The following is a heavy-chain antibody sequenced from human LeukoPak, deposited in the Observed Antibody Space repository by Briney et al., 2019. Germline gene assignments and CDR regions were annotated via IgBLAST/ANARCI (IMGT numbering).Heavy chain of an antibody. D-gene: IGHD6-19*01. V-gene: IGHV4-38-2*01. J-gene: IGHJ4*02. CDR1: GYSISSGYY. CDR3: ARNPQAGTLDY. CDR2: IYHSGST. Sequence: SGTLSLTCAVSGYSISSGYYWGWIRQPPGKGLEWIGSIYHSGSTYYNPSLKSRVTISVDTSKNQFSLKLSSVTAADTAAYYCARNPQAGTLDYWGQGTLVTVSS.